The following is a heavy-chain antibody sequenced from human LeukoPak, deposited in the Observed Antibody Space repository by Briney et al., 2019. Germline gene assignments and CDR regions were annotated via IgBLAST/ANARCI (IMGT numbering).Heavy chain of an antibody. D-gene: IGHD3-10*02. J-gene: IGHJ5*02. CDR1: GGSISSSDYY. Sequence: KPSETLSLTCTVSGGSISSSDYYWGWIRQPPGKGLEWIGSIYYSGNTYYNPSLKSRVTISVDTSKNQFSLRLSSVTAADTAIYYCVRHPLETYVPDWFDPWGQGTLVTVSS. V-gene: IGHV4-39*01. CDR2: IYYSGNT. CDR3: VRHPLETYVPDWFDP.